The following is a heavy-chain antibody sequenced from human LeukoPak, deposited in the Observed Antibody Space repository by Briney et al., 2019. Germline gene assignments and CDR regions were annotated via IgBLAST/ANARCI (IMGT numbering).Heavy chain of an antibody. CDR2: ISSSSSYI. V-gene: IGHV3-21*01. D-gene: IGHD3-10*01. J-gene: IGHJ4*02. CDR3: ARDERLWPYGSGSYYPY. Sequence: PGGSLRLSCAASGFTFSSYSMNWVRQAPGKGLEWVSSISSSSSYIYYADSVKGRFTISRDNAKNSLYLQMNSLRAEDTAVYYCARDERLWPYGSGSYYPYWGQGTLVTVSS. CDR1: GFTFSSYS.